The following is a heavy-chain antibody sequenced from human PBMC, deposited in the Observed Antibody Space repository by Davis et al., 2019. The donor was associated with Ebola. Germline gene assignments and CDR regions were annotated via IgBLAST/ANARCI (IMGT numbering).Heavy chain of an antibody. CDR1: GGSITSGDYY. V-gene: IGHV4-39*01. CDR2: FYYTGTT. CDR3: ASLRQTYDSSGYSQPFDY. Sequence: SETLSLTCTASGGSITSGDYYWGWIRQSPGKGLEWIGTFYYTGTTFYNPTLKSRITVSVDPSKNQFSLKLNSATAADTAVYYCASLRQTYDSSGYSQPFDYWGQGSLVTVSS. J-gene: IGHJ4*02. D-gene: IGHD3-22*01.